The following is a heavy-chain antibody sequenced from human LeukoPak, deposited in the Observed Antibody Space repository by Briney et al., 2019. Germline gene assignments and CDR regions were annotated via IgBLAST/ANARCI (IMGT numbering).Heavy chain of an antibody. V-gene: IGHV4-38-2*02. CDR1: GYSISSGYY. D-gene: IGHD3-22*01. J-gene: IGHJ3*02. CDR2: IYHSGST. Sequence: SETLSLTCTVSGYSISSGYYWGWIRQPPGKGLEWIGSIYHSGSTYYNPSLKSRVTISVDTSKNQFSLKLSSVTAADTAVYYCAGEYYYETSGYHNWVHAFEIWGQGTMVTVSS. CDR3: AGEYYYETSGYHNWVHAFEI.